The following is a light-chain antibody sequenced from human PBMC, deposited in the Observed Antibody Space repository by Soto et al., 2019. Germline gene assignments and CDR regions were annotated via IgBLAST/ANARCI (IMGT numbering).Light chain of an antibody. CDR2: GAS. CDR1: QSVGSN. CDR3: QQYDNLPLK. Sequence: ERVMTQSSATLSVSPGERATLSCRASQSVGSNLAWYQQKPGQAPRLLIFGASSRATGVPARFSGSGSGTEFTLTINSXQSEDFAVYFCQQYDNLPLKFGPGTKVDIK. J-gene: IGKJ3*01. V-gene: IGKV3-15*01.